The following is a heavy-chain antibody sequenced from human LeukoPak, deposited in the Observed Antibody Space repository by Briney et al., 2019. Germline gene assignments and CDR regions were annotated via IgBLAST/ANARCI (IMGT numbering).Heavy chain of an antibody. V-gene: IGHV3-23*01. CDR3: AKNGDRGAYCSGGSCYPYYYYNMDV. Sequence: GSLRLSCAASGFTFDDYGMSWVRQAPGKGLEWVSAISSTGGTAYYADSVKGRFTISRDNSKNTLYLQMNSLRAEDTAIYYCAKNGDRGAYCSGGSCYPYYYYNMDVWGKGTTVTISS. CDR1: GFTFDDYG. J-gene: IGHJ6*03. D-gene: IGHD2-15*01. CDR2: ISSTGGTA.